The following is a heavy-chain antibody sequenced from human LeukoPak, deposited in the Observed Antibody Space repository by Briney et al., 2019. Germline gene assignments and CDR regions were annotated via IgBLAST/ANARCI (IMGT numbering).Heavy chain of an antibody. V-gene: IGHV3-7*01. D-gene: IGHD4-11*01. CDR3: AKEGAYPRVTCDS. CDR1: GFPLSRYW. Sequence: GRSLSLSCAASGFPLSRYWTKWVRQAPGKGLEWVANIKRDGNETNYVDSVRGRSSISRENAKNSLYLQMDSRRPEDTAVYYCAKEGAYPRVTCDSWGQGALVTVSS. J-gene: IGHJ5*01. CDR2: IKRDGNET.